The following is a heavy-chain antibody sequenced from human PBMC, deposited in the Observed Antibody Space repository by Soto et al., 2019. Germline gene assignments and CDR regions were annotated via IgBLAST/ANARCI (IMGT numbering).Heavy chain of an antibody. J-gene: IGHJ5*02. V-gene: IGHV4-59*08. D-gene: IGHD4-17*01. CDR1: GGSISSYY. CDR2: IYYSGST. CDR3: ARHEYGDYGWFDP. Sequence: QVQLQESGPGLVKPSETLSITCTVSGGSISSYYWSWIRQPPGKGLEWIGYIYYSGSTNYNPSLKSRVTISVDTSKNQFSLKLSSVTAADTAVYYCARHEYGDYGWFDPWGQGTLVTVSS.